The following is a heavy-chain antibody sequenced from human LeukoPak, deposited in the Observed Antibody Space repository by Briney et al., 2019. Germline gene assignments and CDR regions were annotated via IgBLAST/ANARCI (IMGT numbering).Heavy chain of an antibody. J-gene: IGHJ6*03. CDR3: AGGVTIFGVVKDYYYYYMDV. CDR1: GYTFTSCA. CDR2: INASNGNT. Sequence: ASVKVCCKASGYTFTSCAMHWVRQAPGQRLGWMGWINASNGNTKYSQKFQGRVTITTDESTSTAYMELSSLRSEDTAVYYCAGGVTIFGVVKDYYYYYMDVWGKGTTVTVSS. D-gene: IGHD3-3*01. V-gene: IGHV1-3*01.